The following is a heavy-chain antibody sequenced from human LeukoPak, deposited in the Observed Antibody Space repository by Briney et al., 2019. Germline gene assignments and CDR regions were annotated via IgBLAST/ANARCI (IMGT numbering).Heavy chain of an antibody. CDR2: ISVSGNT. V-gene: IGHV3-23*01. CDR1: GFTLSSYA. D-gene: IGHD6-19*01. Sequence: GGSLRLSSAASGFTLSSYAMSWVRQGPGKGLEWVSAISVSGNTYHADSVKGRFTMSRDNSKNIVYLQLSSLRPEDTAVYYCTRNSGWYGISWGQGTLVTVSS. J-gene: IGHJ4*02. CDR3: TRNSGWYGIS.